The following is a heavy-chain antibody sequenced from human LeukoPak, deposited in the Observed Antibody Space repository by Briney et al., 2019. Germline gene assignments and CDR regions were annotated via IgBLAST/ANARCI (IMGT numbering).Heavy chain of an antibody. V-gene: IGHV4-34*01. D-gene: IGHD2-2*01. Sequence: SETLSLTCAVYGGSFSDYYWSWIRQPPGQGLELIGEINHSGSTNYTPSLKSLVTISVDTSKNKFSLKLSSVTAPDTAVYYCASNVVVTGTGWFDPWGQGTLVTVSS. CDR3: ASNVVVTGTGWFDP. J-gene: IGHJ5*02. CDR2: INHSGST. CDR1: GGSFSDYY.